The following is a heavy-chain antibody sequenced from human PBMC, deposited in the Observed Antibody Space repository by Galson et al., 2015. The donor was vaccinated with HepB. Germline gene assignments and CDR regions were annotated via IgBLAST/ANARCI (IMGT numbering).Heavy chain of an antibody. J-gene: IGHJ6*02. Sequence: SLRLSCAASGFTFSSYSMNWVRQAPGKGLEWVSSISSSSSYIYYADSVKGRFTISRDNAKNSLYLQMNSLRAKDTAVYYCARDYYDILTGYSDGMDVWGQGTTVTVSS. V-gene: IGHV3-21*01. CDR2: ISSSSSYI. CDR1: GFTFSSYS. D-gene: IGHD3-9*01. CDR3: ARDYYDILTGYSDGMDV.